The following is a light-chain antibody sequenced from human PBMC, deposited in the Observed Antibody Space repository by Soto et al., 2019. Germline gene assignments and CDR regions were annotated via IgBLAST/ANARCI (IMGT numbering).Light chain of an antibody. J-gene: IGKJ4*01. V-gene: IGKV1-5*03. Sequence: QMAHYPSTLSVSVGGSVTITCWASQTISSWLAWYQQKPGKAPKLLIYQASTLKSGVPSRFSGSGSETEFTLTISSLQPEDFATYYCLQHNSYPLTFGGGTKVDIK. CDR3: LQHNSYPLT. CDR2: QAS. CDR1: QTISSW.